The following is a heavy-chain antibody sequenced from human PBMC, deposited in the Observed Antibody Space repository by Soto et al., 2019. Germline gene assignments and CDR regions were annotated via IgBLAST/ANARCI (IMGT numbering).Heavy chain of an antibody. J-gene: IGHJ6*02. V-gene: IGHV3-33*01. CDR1: GFTFSSYG. CDR3: ARYYSSSWQFKLNYGMDV. CDR2: IWYDGSNK. D-gene: IGHD6-13*01. Sequence: GGSLRLSCAASGFTFSSYGMHWVRQAPGKGLEWVAVIWYDGSNKYYADSVKGRFTISRDNSRNTLYLQMNSLRAEDTAVYYCARYYSSSWQFKLNYGMDVWGQGTTVTVSS.